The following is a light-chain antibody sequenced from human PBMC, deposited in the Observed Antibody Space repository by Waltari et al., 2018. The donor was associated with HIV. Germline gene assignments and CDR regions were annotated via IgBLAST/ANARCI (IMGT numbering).Light chain of an antibody. J-gene: IGKJ1*01. CDR1: QTAGNGH. CDR2: GAS. V-gene: IGKV3-20*01. Sequence: EIVLTQSPATLSLSLGERATLSCRASQTAGNGHLALYLQKPGQAPRILMYGASSRAADTPDRFSGSGSGTDFTVTIGKLEPEDSAVYYCQQYAKAPWTFGQGTTVDIK. CDR3: QQYAKAPWT.